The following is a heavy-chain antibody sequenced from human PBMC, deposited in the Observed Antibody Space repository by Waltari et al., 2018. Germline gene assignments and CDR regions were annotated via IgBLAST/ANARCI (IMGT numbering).Heavy chain of an antibody. CDR1: GSTFTNFY. D-gene: IGHD7-27*01. V-gene: IGHV1-2*02. J-gene: IGHJ4*02. CDR2: IHPGGGDT. Sequence: QVQLVQSGAELKNPGASVRVSCKTSGSTFTNFYFHWVRQAPGQGLEWMGWIHPGGGDTNYAQKFQGRVTLTRDTSIDTAYLELNGLTSDDTAIYYCARDHNWGPDYWGQGTLVTVSS. CDR3: ARDHNWGPDY.